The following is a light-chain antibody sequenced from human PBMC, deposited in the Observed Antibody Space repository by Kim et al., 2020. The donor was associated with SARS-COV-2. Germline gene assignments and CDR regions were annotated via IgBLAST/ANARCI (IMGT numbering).Light chain of an antibody. CDR1: QRGASSH. J-gene: IGKJ2*01. Sequence: FSPGEGATLSSRASQRGASSHLAWFQQKPGQAPGLLVYGTSSRATGIPDRFSGSGSGTDFTLTISRLEPEDFAIYYCQQYDSSPYTFGQGTKLEI. CDR3: QQYDSSPYT. V-gene: IGKV3-20*01. CDR2: GTS.